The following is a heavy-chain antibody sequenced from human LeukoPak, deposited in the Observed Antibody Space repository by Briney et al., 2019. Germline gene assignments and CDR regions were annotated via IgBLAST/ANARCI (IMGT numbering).Heavy chain of an antibody. Sequence: PGGPLRLSCAASEFTFSNYWMSWVRQAPGKGLEWVANINQDGSGKDYVDSVKGRFTISRDSAKDSLFLQMNSLRAEDTAVYYCARTLGSSTTSAALDYWGQGTLVTVSS. V-gene: IGHV3-7*01. CDR2: INQDGSGK. D-gene: IGHD2-2*01. CDR3: ARTLGSSTTSAALDY. J-gene: IGHJ4*02. CDR1: EFTFSNYW.